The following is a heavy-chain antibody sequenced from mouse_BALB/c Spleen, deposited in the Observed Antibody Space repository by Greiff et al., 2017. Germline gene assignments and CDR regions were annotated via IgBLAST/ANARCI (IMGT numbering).Heavy chain of an antibody. J-gene: IGHJ3*01. CDR3: ARWGYRSFAY. D-gene: IGHD2-14*01. Sequence: QVQLQQSGAELAKPGASVKMSCKASGYTFTSYWMHWVKQRPGQGLEWIGYINPSTGYTEYNQKFKDKATLTADKSSSTAYMQLSSLTSEDSAVYYCARWGYRSFAYWGQGTLVTVSA. CDR2: INPSTGYT. CDR1: GYTFTSYW. V-gene: IGHV1-7*01.